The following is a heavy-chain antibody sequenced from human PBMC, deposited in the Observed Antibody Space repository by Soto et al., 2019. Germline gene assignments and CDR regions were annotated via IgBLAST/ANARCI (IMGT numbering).Heavy chain of an antibody. D-gene: IGHD2-15*01. CDR2: IWYDGSNK. CDR3: ARATSDNYYYYYGMDV. V-gene: IGHV3-33*01. CDR1: GFTFSSYG. Sequence: GASLRLSCATSGFTFSSYGMHWVRQAPGKGLEWVAVIWYDGSNKYYADSVKGRFTISRDNSKNTLYLQMNSLRAEDTAVYYCARATSDNYYYYYGMDVWGQGT. J-gene: IGHJ6*02.